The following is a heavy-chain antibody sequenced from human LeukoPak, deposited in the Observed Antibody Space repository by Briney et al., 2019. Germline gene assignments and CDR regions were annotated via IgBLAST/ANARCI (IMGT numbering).Heavy chain of an antibody. V-gene: IGHV3-23*01. D-gene: IGHD6-6*01. J-gene: IGHJ5*02. Sequence: GGSLRLSCVASGFTFSDHAVSWLRQAPGQGLEWVSAISGGSTSTYYADSVKGRFTISRDNSQNTLYLQMNSLRAEDTAVYYCAKDRGQLVPKYNWFDPWGQGTLVTVSS. CDR1: GFTFSDHA. CDR2: ISGGSTST. CDR3: AKDRGQLVPKYNWFDP.